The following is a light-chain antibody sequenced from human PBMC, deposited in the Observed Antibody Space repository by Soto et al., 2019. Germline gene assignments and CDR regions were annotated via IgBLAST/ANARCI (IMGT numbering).Light chain of an antibody. V-gene: IGLV1-44*01. J-gene: IGLJ2*01. CDR2: GND. CDR1: SSNIGGNI. CDR3: AAWDDSLHGVV. Sequence: QSVLTQPPSASGTPGQRVTISCSGSSSNIGGNIVNWYQQLPGTAPKLLIFGNDQRPSWVPDRFSGSKSGTSVSLAISGLQSEDEANYYCAAWDDSLHGVVFGVGTKLTVL.